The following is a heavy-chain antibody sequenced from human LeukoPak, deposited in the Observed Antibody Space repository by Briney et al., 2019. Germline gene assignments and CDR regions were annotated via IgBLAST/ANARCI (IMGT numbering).Heavy chain of an antibody. Sequence: PGGSLRLSCAASGFTFSSYWMSWVRQAPGKGLEWVANIKQDGSEKYYVDSVKGRFTISRDNAKNSLYLQMNSLRAEDTAVYYCVRGGLYDFWSGSTNNWFDPWGQGTLVTVSS. V-gene: IGHV3-7*01. D-gene: IGHD3-3*01. CDR1: GFTFSSYW. CDR2: IKQDGSEK. J-gene: IGHJ5*02. CDR3: VRGGLYDFWSGSTNNWFDP.